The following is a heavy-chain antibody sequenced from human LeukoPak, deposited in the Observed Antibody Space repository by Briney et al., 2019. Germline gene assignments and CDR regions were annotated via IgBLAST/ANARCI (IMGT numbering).Heavy chain of an antibody. CDR1: GYTFTGYY. Sequence: ASVKVSCKASGYTFTGYYMHWVRQAPGQGLEWMGRINPNSGGTNYAQKFQGRVTMTRDTSISTAYMELSRLRSDDTAVYYCVREYLTRLTGDYWGQGPLVTVSS. V-gene: IGHV1-2*06. D-gene: IGHD3-9*01. J-gene: IGHJ4*02. CDR2: INPNSGGT. CDR3: VREYLTRLTGDY.